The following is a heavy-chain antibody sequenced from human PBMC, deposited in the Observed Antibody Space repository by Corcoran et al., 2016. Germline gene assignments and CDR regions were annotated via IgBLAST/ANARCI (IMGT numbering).Heavy chain of an antibody. CDR1: GFTFSSYS. Sequence: EVQLVESGGGLVKPGGSLRLSCAASGFTFSSYSMNWVRLAPGKGLEWVSSITSSSNYIYYADSVKGRLTVSRDNAKNSLYLQMNGLRAEDTAVYYCARDRDSDYWGQGTLVTVSS. CDR3: ARDRDSDY. CDR2: ITSSSNYI. V-gene: IGHV3-21*01. D-gene: IGHD2-15*01. J-gene: IGHJ4*02.